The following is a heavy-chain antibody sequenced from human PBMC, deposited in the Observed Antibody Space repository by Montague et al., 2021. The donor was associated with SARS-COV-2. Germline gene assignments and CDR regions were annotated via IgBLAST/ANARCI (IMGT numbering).Heavy chain of an antibody. Sequence: SLRLSCAASGFTLTNYNMSWVRQAPGEGLERVANIWQDGKERNYVASVRGRFTISRDNARNSLYPQMNSLKGDDTAVYYCARGSPGIGMDVWGQGTTVTGS. V-gene: IGHV3-7*01. CDR3: ARGSPGIGMDV. CDR2: IWQDGKER. D-gene: IGHD1-26*01. J-gene: IGHJ6*02. CDR1: GFTLTNYN.